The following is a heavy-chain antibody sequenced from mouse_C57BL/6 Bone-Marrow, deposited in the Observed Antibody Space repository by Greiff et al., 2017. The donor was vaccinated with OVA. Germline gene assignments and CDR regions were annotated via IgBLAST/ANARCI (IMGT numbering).Heavy chain of an antibody. CDR2: IDPSDSYT. Sequence: QVQLQQPGAELVMPGASVKLSCKASGYTFTSYWMHWVKQRPGQGLEWIGEIDPSDSYTNYNQKFKGKSTLTVDKSSSTAYMQLSSLTSEDSAVYDCAREGVYDGSFAYWGQGTLVTVSA. D-gene: IGHD2-3*01. CDR3: AREGVYDGSFAY. CDR1: GYTFTSYW. J-gene: IGHJ3*01. V-gene: IGHV1-69*01.